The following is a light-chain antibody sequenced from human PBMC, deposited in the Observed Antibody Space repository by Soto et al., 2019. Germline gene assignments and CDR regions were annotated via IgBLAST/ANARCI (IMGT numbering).Light chain of an antibody. Sequence: QSALTQPASVSGSPGQSTTISCTGTSSDVGGYNYVSWYQQQPGKAPKLMIYDVSNRPSGVSNRFSGSKSGNTASLAISGLQAEDEADYYCSSYTSSSTPVVFGGGTQLTVL. J-gene: IGLJ2*01. CDR1: SSDVGGYNY. V-gene: IGLV2-14*01. CDR3: SSYTSSSTPVV. CDR2: DVS.